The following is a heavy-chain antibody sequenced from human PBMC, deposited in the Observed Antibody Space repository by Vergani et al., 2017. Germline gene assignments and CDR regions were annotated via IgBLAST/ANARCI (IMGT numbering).Heavy chain of an antibody. D-gene: IGHD6-13*01. V-gene: IGHV1-2*02. J-gene: IGHJ4*02. CDR2: IDPNSDGT. CDR1: GYTFNGYY. Sequence: QVQLVQSGAAVKKPGASAKVSCKASGYTFNGYYIHWVRQAPGQGLEYMGWIDPNSDGTNYAQKFQGRVTMTRDTSISTAYMELSRLRSDDTAVYYCARGWSGYSTSWYFDFWGQGTLVTVSS. CDR3: ARGWSGYSTSWYFDF.